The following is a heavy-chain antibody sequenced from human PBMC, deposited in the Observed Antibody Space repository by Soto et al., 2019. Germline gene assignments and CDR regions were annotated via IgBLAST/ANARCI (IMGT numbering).Heavy chain of an antibody. J-gene: IGHJ6*03. CDR3: ARDWESPPDTGYYYMDV. CDR2: INYSGST. D-gene: IGHD2-8*02. V-gene: IGHV4-59*01. Sequence: SETLSLTCTVSGGSISSYYWSWIRQPPGKGLEWIGYINYSGSTNYNTSLKSRVTISVDTSKNQLSLKLSSVTTADTAVYYCARDWESPPDTGYYYMDVWGKGTTVTVSS. CDR1: GGSISSYY.